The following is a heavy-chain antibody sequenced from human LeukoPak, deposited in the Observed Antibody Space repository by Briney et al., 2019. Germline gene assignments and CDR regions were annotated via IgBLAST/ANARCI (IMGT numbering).Heavy chain of an antibody. CDR2: INGGGSPI. D-gene: IGHD2/OR15-2a*01. V-gene: IGHV3-48*01. CDR3: VRDNPRCCGVIPSNIDDY. Sequence: SGGSLRLSCTASGFIFSSMNWVRQAPGKGLEWVAYINGGGSPIYYADSVRGRFTISRDNAKNSLYLQMNSLRAEDTAVYYCVRDNPRCCGVIPSNIDDYWGQGTLVTVSS. J-gene: IGHJ4*02. CDR1: GFIFSS.